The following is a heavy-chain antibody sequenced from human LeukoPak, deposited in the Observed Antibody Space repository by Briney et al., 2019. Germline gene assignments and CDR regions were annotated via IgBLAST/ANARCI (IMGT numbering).Heavy chain of an antibody. D-gene: IGHD3-22*01. J-gene: IGHJ4*02. Sequence: GRSLRLSCAASGFTFDDYAMHWVRQAPGKGLEWVSGIRWNSGSIGYADSVKGRFTISRDNAKNSLYLQMNSLRAEDTALYYCAKDIRGYYYDSSGYFSYWGQGTLVTVSS. CDR3: AKDIRGYYYDSSGYFSY. V-gene: IGHV3-9*01. CDR1: GFTFDDYA. CDR2: IRWNSGSI.